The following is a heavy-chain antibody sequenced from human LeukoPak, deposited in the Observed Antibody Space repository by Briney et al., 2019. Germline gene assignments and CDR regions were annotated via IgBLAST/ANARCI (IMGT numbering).Heavy chain of an antibody. Sequence: VASLKVSCKASGYIFTAYYMHWVRQAPGQGLEWMGRIIPILGIASYAQKFQGRVTMTRDTSTSTVYMELSSLRSEDTAVYYCARGSGGIQYSSGWYEIFWFDPWGQGTLVTVSS. CDR1: GYIFTAYY. V-gene: IGHV1-46*01. J-gene: IGHJ5*02. D-gene: IGHD6-19*01. CDR2: IIPILGIA. CDR3: ARGSGGIQYSSGWYEIFWFDP.